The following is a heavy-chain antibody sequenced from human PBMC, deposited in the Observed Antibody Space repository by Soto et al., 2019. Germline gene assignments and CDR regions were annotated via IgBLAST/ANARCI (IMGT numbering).Heavy chain of an antibody. D-gene: IGHD5-18*01. CDR2: ISSDGSNE. CDR3: VKGRGHSPGKGYYGMAV. CDR1: GFTFSSYD. V-gene: IGHV3-30*18. Sequence: GGSLRLSCAASGFTFSSYDMHWVRQASGKGLEWVAVISSDGSNEHYADSVKGRFTISRDNSRSTLYLQVNSLRTDDSAVYYCVKGRGHSPGKGYYGMAVWGQGTTVTVSS. J-gene: IGHJ6*02.